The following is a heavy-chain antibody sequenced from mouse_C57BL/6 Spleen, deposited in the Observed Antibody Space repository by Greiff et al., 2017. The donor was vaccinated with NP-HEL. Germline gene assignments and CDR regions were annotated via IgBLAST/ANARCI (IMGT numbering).Heavy chain of an antibody. CDR1: GYTFTDYE. D-gene: IGHD1-1*01. Sequence: QVQLQQSGAELVRPGASVTLSCKASGYTFTDYEMHWVKQTPVHGLEWIGAIDPETGGTAYNQKFKGKAILTADKSSSTAYMELRSLTSEDSAVYYCTRYYYGSHYWGQATTLTVSS. V-gene: IGHV1-15*01. CDR3: TRYYYGSHY. CDR2: IDPETGGT. J-gene: IGHJ2*01.